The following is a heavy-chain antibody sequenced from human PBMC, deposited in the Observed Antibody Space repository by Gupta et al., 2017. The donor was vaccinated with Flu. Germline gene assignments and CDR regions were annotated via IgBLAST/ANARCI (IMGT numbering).Heavy chain of an antibody. Sequence: QLQLQESGPGLVKPSETLSLTCTVSGGSISRTNYYWGWIRQPPGKSLEWIGSIYYSGNTYHNPSLQSRVTMSVDTSKMQFSLKLSSVTAADTAVYYCARHQTDVGESALFSGFYYGMDVWGQGTTVTVSS. CDR2: IYYSGNT. CDR3: ARHQTDVGESALFSGFYYGMDV. CDR1: GGSISRTNYY. D-gene: IGHD3-16*02. V-gene: IGHV4-39*01. J-gene: IGHJ6*02.